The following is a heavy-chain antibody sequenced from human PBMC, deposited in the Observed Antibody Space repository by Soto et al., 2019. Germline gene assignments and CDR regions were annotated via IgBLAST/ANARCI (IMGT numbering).Heavy chain of an antibody. CDR2: IIPIFGTA. V-gene: IGHV1-69*13. CDR3: AIYCISTSCYRYYYYGMDV. CDR1: GGTFSSCA. Sequence: SVKVCCKESGGTFSSCASSWVRQAKRQGLEWMGGIIPIFGTANYAQKFQGRVTITADESTSTAYMELSSLRSEDTAVYYCAIYCISTSCYRYYYYGMDVWGQGTTVTVSS. D-gene: IGHD2-2*01. J-gene: IGHJ6*02.